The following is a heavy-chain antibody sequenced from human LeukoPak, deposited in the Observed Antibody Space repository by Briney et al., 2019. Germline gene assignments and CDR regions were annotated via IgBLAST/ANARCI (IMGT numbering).Heavy chain of an antibody. CDR1: GFTFSSYG. CDR3: AKDLRWDTRGAFDI. V-gene: IGHV3-30*18. D-gene: IGHD4-23*01. CDR2: ISYDGSNK. Sequence: GGSLRLSCAASGFTFSSYGMHWVRQAPGKGLEWVAVISYDGSNKYYADSVKGRFTISRDNSKNTLYLQMNSLRAEDTTVYYCAKDLRWDTRGAFDIWGQGTMVTVSS. J-gene: IGHJ3*02.